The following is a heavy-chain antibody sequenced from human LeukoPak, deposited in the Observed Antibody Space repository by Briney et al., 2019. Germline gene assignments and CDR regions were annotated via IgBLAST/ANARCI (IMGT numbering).Heavy chain of an antibody. J-gene: IGHJ5*02. Sequence: SVKVSCKASGGTFSSYAISWVRQAPGQGLEWMGGIIPIFGTANYAQKFQGRATITADESTSTAYMELSSLRSEDTAVYYCARDQGWNDYVVWFDPWGQGTLVTVSS. CDR1: GGTFSSYA. CDR3: ARDQGWNDYVVWFDP. CDR2: IIPIFGTA. D-gene: IGHD1-1*01. V-gene: IGHV1-69*13.